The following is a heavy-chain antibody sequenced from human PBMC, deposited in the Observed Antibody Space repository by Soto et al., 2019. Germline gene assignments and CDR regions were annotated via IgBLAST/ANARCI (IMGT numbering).Heavy chain of an antibody. CDR2: ISAYNGNT. J-gene: IGHJ4*02. V-gene: IGHV1-18*04. Sequence: QVQLVQSGAEVKKPGASVKVSCKASGYTFTSYGISWVRQAPGQGLEWMGWISAYNGNTNYAQKLQGRVTMTTDTSMSTAYMELRSLRSVDTAVYYCARRVDGSGSYYPYYFDYWGQGTLVTVSS. CDR1: GYTFTSYG. CDR3: ARRVDGSGSYYPYYFDY. D-gene: IGHD3-10*01.